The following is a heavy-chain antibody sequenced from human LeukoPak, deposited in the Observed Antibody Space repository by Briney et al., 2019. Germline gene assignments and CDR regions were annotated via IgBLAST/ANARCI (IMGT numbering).Heavy chain of an antibody. D-gene: IGHD1-26*01. CDR1: GFTFSSYW. CDR2: VRSDGTGP. V-gene: IGHV3-74*03. J-gene: IGHJ4*02. CDR3: ARSTSGTYDY. Sequence: GGSLRLSCAASGFTFSSYWMHWVRQVPGKGLMWVSRVRSDGTGPTYAASVKGRFTTSRDNAKNTLYLQMNSLRVEDTAVYYCARSTSGTYDYWGQGTSVIVSS.